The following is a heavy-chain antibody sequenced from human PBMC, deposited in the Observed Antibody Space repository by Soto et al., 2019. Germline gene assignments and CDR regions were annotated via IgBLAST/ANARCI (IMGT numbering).Heavy chain of an antibody. CDR1: GFTFGSYA. V-gene: IGHV3-30*18. Sequence: GGSLRLSCAASGFTFGSYAMHWVRQAPGKGLEWLTITSYDGLTKYYVDSAKGRFTISRDNSKNTLYLQMDSLRPDDTAIYYCAKDRRSAAVGGIYAFDIWGQGTMVTVSS. CDR3: AKDRRSAAVGGIYAFDI. CDR2: TSYDGLTK. D-gene: IGHD6-19*01. J-gene: IGHJ3*02.